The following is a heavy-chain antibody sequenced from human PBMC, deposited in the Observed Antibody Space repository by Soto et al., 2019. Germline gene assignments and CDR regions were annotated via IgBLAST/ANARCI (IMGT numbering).Heavy chain of an antibody. CDR3: ARDSGSGNAFDI. D-gene: IGHD2-15*01. V-gene: IGHV3-30-3*01. J-gene: IGHJ3*02. CDR1: GFTFSSFT. Sequence: QVQLVESGGGVVQPGRSLRLSCAASGFTFSSFTMHWVRQAPGKGLEWVALISYDGINKYYADSVKGRFTISRDNSKNTRYLQMNRLRAEDTAVYYCARDSGSGNAFDIWGQGTMVSVSS. CDR2: ISYDGINK.